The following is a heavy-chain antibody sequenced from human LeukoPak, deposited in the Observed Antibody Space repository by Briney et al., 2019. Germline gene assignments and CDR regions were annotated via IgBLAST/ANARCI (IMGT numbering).Heavy chain of an antibody. Sequence: PGGSLRLSCAASGFTFSSYGMHWVRQAPGKGLEWAAVISYDGSNKYYADSVKGRFTISRDNSKNALYLQMNSLRAEDTAVYYCAFSYYYYYGMDVWGQGTTVTVSS. CDR2: ISYDGSNK. V-gene: IGHV3-30*03. J-gene: IGHJ6*02. CDR1: GFTFSSYG. CDR3: AFSYYYYYGMDV.